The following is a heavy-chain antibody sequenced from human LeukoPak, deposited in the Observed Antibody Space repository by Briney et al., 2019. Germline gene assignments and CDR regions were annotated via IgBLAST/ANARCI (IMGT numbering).Heavy chain of an antibody. J-gene: IGHJ4*02. V-gene: IGHV1-69*05. CDR1: GGTFSSYA. CDR2: IIPIFGTA. Sequence: SVKVSCKASGGTFSSYAISWVRQAPGQGHEWMGGIIPIFGTANYAQKFQGRVTITTDESTSTAYMELSSLRSEDTAVYYCARWGYYGGGFDYWGQGTLVTVSS. CDR3: ARWGYYGGGFDY. D-gene: IGHD4-23*01.